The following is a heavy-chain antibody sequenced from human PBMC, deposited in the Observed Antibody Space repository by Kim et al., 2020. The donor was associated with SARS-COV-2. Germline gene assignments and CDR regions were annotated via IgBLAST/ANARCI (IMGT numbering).Heavy chain of an antibody. D-gene: IGHD6-13*01. Sequence: YYNPSLRSRVTISVDTSKNQFSLKLGSVTAADTAVYYCARNAGTMTPIDYWGQGTLVTVSS. CDR3: ARNAGTMTPIDY. V-gene: IGHV4-31*02. J-gene: IGHJ4*02.